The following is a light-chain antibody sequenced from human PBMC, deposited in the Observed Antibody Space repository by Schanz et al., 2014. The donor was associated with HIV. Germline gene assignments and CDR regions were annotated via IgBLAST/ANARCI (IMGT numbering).Light chain of an antibody. V-gene: IGKV3-11*01. CDR3: QQRNDWPPIT. Sequence: EVVLTQSPATLSLSPGDRATLSCRASQSVGSYLAWYQQKPGQAPRLIIYGASNRATGIPARFSGSGSGTDFTLTITSLEPEDFAVYYCQQRNDWPPITFGQGTRLEIK. CDR1: QSVGSY. CDR2: GAS. J-gene: IGKJ5*01.